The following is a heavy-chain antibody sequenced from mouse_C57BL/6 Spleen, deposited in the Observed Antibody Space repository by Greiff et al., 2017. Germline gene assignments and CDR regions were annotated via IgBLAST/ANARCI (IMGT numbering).Heavy chain of an antibody. CDR2: ISYDGSN. J-gene: IGHJ4*01. CDR3: APSYYGSSYAMDY. CDR1: GYSITSGYY. Sequence: EVKLMESGPGLVKPSQSLSLTCSVTGYSITSGYYWNWIRQFPGNKLEWMGYISYDGSNNYNPSLKNRISITRDTSKNQFFLKLNSVTTEDTATYYCAPSYYGSSYAMDYWGQGTSVTVSS. D-gene: IGHD1-1*01. V-gene: IGHV3-6*01.